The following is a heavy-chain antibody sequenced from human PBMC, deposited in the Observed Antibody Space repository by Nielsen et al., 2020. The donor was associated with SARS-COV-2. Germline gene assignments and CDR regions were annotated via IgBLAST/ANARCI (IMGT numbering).Heavy chain of an antibody. CDR2: ISGSGGTT. J-gene: IGHJ3*02. CDR3: AKDDVVRGDAFDI. CDR1: GFSFMNFA. D-gene: IGHD3-10*01. Sequence: GSLKISCAASGFSFMNFAMNWVRQSPGTGLEWVSGISGSGGTTYYADSVKGRFTISRDNSRNTLYLQMHSLRVEDTALYYCAKDDVVRGDAFDIWGQGTMVTVSS. V-gene: IGHV3-23*01.